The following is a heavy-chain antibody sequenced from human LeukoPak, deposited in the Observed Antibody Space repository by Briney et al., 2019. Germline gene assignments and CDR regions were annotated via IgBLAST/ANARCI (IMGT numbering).Heavy chain of an antibody. CDR2: IKSKTDGGTT. Sequence: GGSLRLSCAASGFTFSNAWMSWVRQAPGKGLEWVGRIKSKTDGGTTDYAAPVKGRFTISRDDSKNTLYLQMNSLKTEDTAVXXXXXXWDGYYYGSGSYPVDYWGQGTLVTVSS. D-gene: IGHD3-10*01. V-gene: IGHV3-15*01. CDR3: XXXWDGYYYGSGSYPVDY. J-gene: IGHJ4*02. CDR1: GFTFSNAW.